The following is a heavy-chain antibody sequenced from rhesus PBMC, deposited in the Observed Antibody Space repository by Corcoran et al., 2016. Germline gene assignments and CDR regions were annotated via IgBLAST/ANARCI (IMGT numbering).Heavy chain of an antibody. V-gene: IGHV4-173*01. J-gene: IGHJ4*01. CDR1: GGSISSNY. CDR3: AREPPPYLAAAGAPYLG. D-gene: IGHD6-31*01. Sequence: QVQLQESGPGLVKPSETLSLTCAVSGGSISSNYWAWIRQFPGKGLEWIGRISDNGVSTDYTPSLRSRVTISTDTSNNQFSLKLRSVTAADTAVYYCAREPPPYLAAAGAPYLGWGQGVLVTVSS. CDR2: ISDNGVST.